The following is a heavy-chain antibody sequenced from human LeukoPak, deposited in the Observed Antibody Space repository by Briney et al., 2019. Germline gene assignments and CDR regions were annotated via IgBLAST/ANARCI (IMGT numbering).Heavy chain of an antibody. CDR3: ASGGWYRGY. CDR2: INHRGST. D-gene: IGHD2-15*01. CDR1: GGSFSGYY. Sequence: PSKTLSLTCAVYGGSFSGYYWTWIRQTPGKGLEWIGEINHRGSTSYNPSLESRVTISVDTSKNHFSLDLTSVTAADTAVYYCASGGWYRGYWGQGTLVTVSS. J-gene: IGHJ4*02. V-gene: IGHV4-34*01.